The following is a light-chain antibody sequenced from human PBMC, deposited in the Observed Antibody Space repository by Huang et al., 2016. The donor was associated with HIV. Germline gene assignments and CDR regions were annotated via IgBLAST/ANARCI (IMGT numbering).Light chain of an antibody. CDR2: GTS. Sequence: EIVMTQSPATLSVSPGERATLSCRASQSVSTNLAWYQQKAGQAPRLLMYGTSTRATGVPARFSGSGSGTEFTLTISSLQSEDFAVYYCQQYNNWPPITFGGGTRVEIK. J-gene: IGKJ4*01. CDR1: QSVSTN. CDR3: QQYNNWPPIT. V-gene: IGKV3-15*01.